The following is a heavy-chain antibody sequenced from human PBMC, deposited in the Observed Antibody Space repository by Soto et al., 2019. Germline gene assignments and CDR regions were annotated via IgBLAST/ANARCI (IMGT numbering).Heavy chain of an antibody. Sequence: GGSLRLSCAASGFTFSTYWMNWVRQAPGKGLEWVANIKEDGSEEYYVDSVKGRFTISRDNAKNSLFLDMNSLRGEDTAVYYCAKRYYDFWSGPPPPDYYYGMDVWGQGTTVTVSS. CDR1: GFTFSTYW. V-gene: IGHV3-7*05. CDR3: AKRYYDFWSGPPPPDYYYGMDV. D-gene: IGHD3-3*01. J-gene: IGHJ6*02. CDR2: IKEDGSEE.